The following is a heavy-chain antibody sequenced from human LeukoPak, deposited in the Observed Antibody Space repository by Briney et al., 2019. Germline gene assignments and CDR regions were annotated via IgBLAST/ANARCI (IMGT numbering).Heavy chain of an antibody. J-gene: IGHJ3*02. CDR2: IGTAGDT. CDR1: GFTFSSYG. Sequence: GGSLRLSCAASGFTFSSYGMHWVRQAPGKGLEWVSAIGTAGDTYYPGSVKGRFTISRENAKNSLYLQMNSLRAGDTAVCYCARAGYDSSGPQAAFDIWGQGTMVTVSS. CDR3: ARAGYDSSGPQAAFDI. D-gene: IGHD3-22*01. V-gene: IGHV3-13*01.